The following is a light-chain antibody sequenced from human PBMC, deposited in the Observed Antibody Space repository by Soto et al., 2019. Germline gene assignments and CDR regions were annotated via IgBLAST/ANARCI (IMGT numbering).Light chain of an antibody. CDR3: QQYIRWPLT. CDR2: GIS. V-gene: IGKV3D-15*01. CDR1: QSVTSSY. J-gene: IGKJ4*01. Sequence: EIVMAQSPATLSVAPGERATLSCRASQSVTSSYLAWYQQKPGQAPRLLIYGISKRATDIPDRFSGSGSGTEFTLTISSLQSEDYAVYFCQQYIRWPLTFGGGTKVDIK.